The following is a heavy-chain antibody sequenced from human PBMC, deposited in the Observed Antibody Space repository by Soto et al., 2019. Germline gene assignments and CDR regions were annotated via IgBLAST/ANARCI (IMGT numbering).Heavy chain of an antibody. Sequence: GGSLRLSCAASGFTFSDYYMSWIRQAPGKGLEWVSYISSSSYTNYADSVKGRFTISRDNAKNSLYLQMNSLRAEDTAVYYCARDLMTRGPYYYGMDVWGQGTTVTVSS. CDR3: ARDLMTRGPYYYGMDV. D-gene: IGHD3-16*01. CDR2: ISSSSYT. CDR1: GFTFSDYY. J-gene: IGHJ6*02. V-gene: IGHV3-11*06.